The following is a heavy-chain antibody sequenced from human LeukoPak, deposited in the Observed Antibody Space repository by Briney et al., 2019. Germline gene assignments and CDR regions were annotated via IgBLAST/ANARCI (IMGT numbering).Heavy chain of an antibody. CDR2: IYYSGST. J-gene: IGHJ4*02. Sequence: SETLSLTCTVSGGSISSGGYYWSWIRQHPGKGLEWIGYIYYSGSTYYNPSLKSRVTISVDTSKNQFSLKLSSVTAADTAVYYCARDQNDYGFDYWGQGTLVTVSS. V-gene: IGHV4-31*03. CDR1: GGSISSGGYY. CDR3: ARDQNDYGFDY. D-gene: IGHD4-17*01.